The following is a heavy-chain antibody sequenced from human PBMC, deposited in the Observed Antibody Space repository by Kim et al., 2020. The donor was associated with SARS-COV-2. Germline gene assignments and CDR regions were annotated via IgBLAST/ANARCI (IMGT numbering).Heavy chain of an antibody. Sequence: SETLSLTCAVYGGSFSGYYWSWIRQPPGKGLEWIGEINHSGSTNYNPSLKSRVTISVDTSKNQFSLKLSSVTAADTAVYYCARGYYYGSGSTFDPWGQGTLVTVSS. CDR2: INHSGST. D-gene: IGHD3-10*01. J-gene: IGHJ5*02. V-gene: IGHV4-34*01. CDR3: ARGYYYGSGSTFDP. CDR1: GGSFSGYY.